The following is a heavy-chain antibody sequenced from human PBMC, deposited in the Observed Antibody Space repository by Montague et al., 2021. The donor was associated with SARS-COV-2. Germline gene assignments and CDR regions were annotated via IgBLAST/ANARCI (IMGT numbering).Heavy chain of an antibody. CDR2: ISHYGST. D-gene: IGHD4-11*01. Sequence: SETLSLTCAVYGGSFSGNYWSWIRQPPGKGLEWIVKISHYGSTNYNPSLKSRVTMSVDTSKNQFSLKLSSVTAADTAVYYCARGLPVTTLFYYFGMDVWGQGTTVSVSS. J-gene: IGHJ6*02. V-gene: IGHV4-34*01. CDR1: GGSFSGNY. CDR3: ARGLPVTTLFYYFGMDV.